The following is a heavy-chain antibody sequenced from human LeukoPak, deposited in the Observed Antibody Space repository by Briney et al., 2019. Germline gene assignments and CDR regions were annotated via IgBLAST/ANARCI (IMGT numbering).Heavy chain of an antibody. CDR1: GYTFTGYY. J-gene: IGHJ4*02. D-gene: IGHD3-22*01. V-gene: IGHV1-2*02. CDR3: ARGNYYDSSGCLDY. Sequence: EASVKVSCKASGYTFTGYYMHWVRQAPGQGLEWMGWINPNSGGTNYAQKFQGRVTMTRDTSISTAYMEPSRLRSEDTAVYYCARGNYYDSSGCLDYWGQGTLVTVSS. CDR2: INPNSGGT.